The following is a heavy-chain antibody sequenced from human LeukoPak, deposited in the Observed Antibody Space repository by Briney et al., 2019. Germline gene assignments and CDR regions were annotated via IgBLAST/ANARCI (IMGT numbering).Heavy chain of an antibody. Sequence: SETLSLTCAVSGGSISSSNWWSWVRQPPGKGLEWIGYIYYSGSTNYNPSLKSRVTISVDTSKNQFSLKLSSVTAADTAVYYCARIIGSSEDPYFDYWGQGTLVTVSS. J-gene: IGHJ4*02. CDR1: GGSISSSNW. CDR3: ARIIGSSEDPYFDY. V-gene: IGHV4-4*02. CDR2: IYYSGST. D-gene: IGHD6-6*01.